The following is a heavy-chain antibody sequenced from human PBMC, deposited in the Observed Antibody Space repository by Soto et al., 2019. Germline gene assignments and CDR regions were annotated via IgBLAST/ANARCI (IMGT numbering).Heavy chain of an antibody. V-gene: IGHV3-30*19. CDR3: ATGHRGLTCMPAVITYPYGFDP. CDR1: GFTFGVYN. Sequence: QARLDESGGGAVQPGGSVRLSCASSGFTFGVYNMQWVRQAPGRGLECGAALSYNGRDEYYADSVKRRFTISRDNSQNILFLQLDSVKLEDTAVYYCATGHRGLTCMPAVITYPYGFDPWGQGALVSVSS. D-gene: IGHD2-8*01. J-gene: IGHJ5*01. CDR2: LSYNGRDE.